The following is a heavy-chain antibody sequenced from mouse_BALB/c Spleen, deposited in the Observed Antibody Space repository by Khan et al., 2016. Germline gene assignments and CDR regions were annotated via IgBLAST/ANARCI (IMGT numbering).Heavy chain of an antibody. D-gene: IGHD1-1*01. Sequence: EVELVESGGGLVQPGGSLRLSCATSRFTFTDYYMSWVRQPPGKALEWLGFIRNQANGYTTEYSASVKGRFTISRDNSQSILYLQMNTLRAEDSATYYCARDYYGSSFDYWGQGTTLTVSS. V-gene: IGHV7-3*02. J-gene: IGHJ2*01. CDR2: IRNQANGYTT. CDR1: RFTFTDYY. CDR3: ARDYYGSSFDY.